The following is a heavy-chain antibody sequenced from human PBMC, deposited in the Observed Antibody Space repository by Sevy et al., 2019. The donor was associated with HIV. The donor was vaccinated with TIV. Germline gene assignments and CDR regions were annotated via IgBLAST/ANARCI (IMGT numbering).Heavy chain of an antibody. V-gene: IGHV3-30*18. CDR3: AKEGYYYDSRSSDWFDP. CDR1: GFNFSPYA. CDR2: VSSDGTTR. D-gene: IGHD3-22*01. J-gene: IGHJ5*02. Sequence: GGSLRLSCAASGFNFSPYAMHWVRQGPGKGLEWVATVSSDGTTRSYVDSIKGRFSLSRDNSKNTLYLQMNNLTPEDTAVDYCAKEGYYYDSRSSDWFDPWGPGALVTVSS.